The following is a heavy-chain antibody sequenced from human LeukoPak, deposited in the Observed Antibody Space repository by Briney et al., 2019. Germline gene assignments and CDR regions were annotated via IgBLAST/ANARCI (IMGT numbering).Heavy chain of an antibody. CDR2: INHSGST. CDR3: VRDQQLGSGNWFDP. Sequence: SETLSLTCAVYGGSFSGYFWSWIRLPPGKGLEWIGEINHSGSTNYNPSLKSRVTISVDTFKNQFSLKLSSVTAADTAVYYCVRDQQLGSGNWFDPWGQGNLVTVSS. D-gene: IGHD6-13*01. V-gene: IGHV4-34*01. CDR1: GGSFSGYF. J-gene: IGHJ5*02.